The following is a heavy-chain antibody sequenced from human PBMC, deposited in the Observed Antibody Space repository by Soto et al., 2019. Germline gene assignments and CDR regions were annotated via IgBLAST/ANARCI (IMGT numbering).Heavy chain of an antibody. V-gene: IGHV3-30*18. CDR2: ISHDGGEK. CDR3: AKDLYGAGWDNYVDP. J-gene: IGHJ5*02. D-gene: IGHD6-19*01. Sequence: QVHLVESGGGVVQPGRSLRLSCAASGFTFSTTGMHWVRQAPGKGLEWVAMISHDGGEKFYTDSVKGRFTISRDTSKNTLYLQMDSLRPEDTAIYHCAKDLYGAGWDNYVDPWGQGTLVTVSS. CDR1: GFTFSTTG.